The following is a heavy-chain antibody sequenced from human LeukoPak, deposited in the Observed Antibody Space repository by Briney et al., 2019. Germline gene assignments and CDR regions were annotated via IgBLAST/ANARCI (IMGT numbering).Heavy chain of an antibody. Sequence: PSETLSLTCTVSGASISNYYWSWIRQPPGKGLEWIGYVYDRGSTKCNPSLKSRGTILVDTSMNQFSLKLTSVTAADTAVYYCARLPQNYYGSGDYPWGQGILVTASS. CDR1: GASISNYY. D-gene: IGHD3-10*01. V-gene: IGHV4-59*08. CDR3: ARLPQNYYGSGDYP. J-gene: IGHJ5*02. CDR2: VYDRGST.